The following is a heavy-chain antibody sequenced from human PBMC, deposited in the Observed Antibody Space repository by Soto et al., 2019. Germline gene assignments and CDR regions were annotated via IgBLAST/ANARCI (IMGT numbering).Heavy chain of an antibody. J-gene: IGHJ4*02. CDR1: GGSISSSNW. CDR3: ARAGGMISQPILDY. Sequence: QVQLQESGPGLVKPSGTLSLTCAVSGGSISSSNWWSWVRQPPGKGLEWIGEIYHSGNTNYNPSLKSRVTXXRXRYXNQFSLKLGSVTAADTAVYYCARAGGMISQPILDYWGQGTLVTVSS. D-gene: IGHD3-16*01. V-gene: IGHV4-4*02. CDR2: IYHSGNT.